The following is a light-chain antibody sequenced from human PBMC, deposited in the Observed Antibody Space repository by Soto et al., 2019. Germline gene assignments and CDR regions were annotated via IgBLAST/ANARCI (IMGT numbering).Light chain of an antibody. Sequence: DLMMTQSPLSLPVTPGEPASISCRSSQSLLHSNGYNYLDWYRQKPGQSPQLLIYLGSNRASGVPDRFSGSGSGTDFTLKISRVEAEDVGVYYCMQALQAWTFGQGTKVEIK. CDR2: LGS. J-gene: IGKJ1*01. CDR1: QSLLHSNGYNY. V-gene: IGKV2-28*01. CDR3: MQALQAWT.